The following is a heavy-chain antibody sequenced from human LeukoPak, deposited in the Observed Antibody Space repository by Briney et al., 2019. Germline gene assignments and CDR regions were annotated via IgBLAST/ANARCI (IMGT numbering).Heavy chain of an antibody. CDR3: ASGSSVDCSRTSCPPTDY. CDR2: ISFDGTNK. Sequence: GGSLRLSCAASGFSFSNSATHWVRQAPGKGLEWVAVISFDGTNKYYADSVKGRFTISRDNSKNTLYVQMSSLRGDDTGVYCCASGSSVDCSRTSCPPTDYWGQGTLVTVSS. J-gene: IGHJ4*02. D-gene: IGHD2-2*01. CDR1: GFSFSNSA. V-gene: IGHV3-30-3*01.